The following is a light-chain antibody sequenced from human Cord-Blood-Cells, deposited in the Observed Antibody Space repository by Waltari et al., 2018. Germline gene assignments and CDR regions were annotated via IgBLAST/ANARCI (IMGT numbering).Light chain of an antibody. CDR3: NSRDSSGSRV. Sequence: SSELTQDPAVSVALGQTVRITCQGDSRRSYYASWYQQKPGQAPVVVIYGKNNRPSGIPDRFSGSSSGNTASLTITGAHAEDEADYYCNSRDSSGSRVFGGGTKLTVL. CDR2: GKN. J-gene: IGLJ3*02. CDR1: SRRSYY. V-gene: IGLV3-19*01.